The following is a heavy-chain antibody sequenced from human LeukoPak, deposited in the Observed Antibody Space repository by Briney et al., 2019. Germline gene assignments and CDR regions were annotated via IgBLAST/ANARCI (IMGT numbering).Heavy chain of an antibody. D-gene: IGHD3-22*01. CDR1: GGSFSGYY. J-gene: IGHJ5*02. CDR2: INHSGST. Sequence: SETLSLTCAVYGGSFSGYYWSWIRQPPGKGLEWIGEINHSGSTNYNPSLKSRVTISVDTSKNQFSLKLSSVTAADTAVYYCARDLHDYYDSSGDRNWFDPWGQGTLVTVSS. CDR3: ARDLHDYYDSSGDRNWFDP. V-gene: IGHV4-34*01.